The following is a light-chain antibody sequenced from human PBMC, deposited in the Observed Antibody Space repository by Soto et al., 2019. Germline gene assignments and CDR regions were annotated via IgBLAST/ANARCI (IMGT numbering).Light chain of an antibody. J-gene: IGLJ1*01. V-gene: IGLV2-11*01. CDR1: SSDVGGYNY. Sequence: QSVLTQPRSVSGSPGQSVTISCTGTSSDVGGYNYVSWYQQHPGKAPKLMIYDVSKRPSGVPDRFSCSKSGNTSSLTISGLHDEDAADYYCCSYAGSYTYVFGTGTKLTVL. CDR3: CSYAGSYTYV. CDR2: DVS.